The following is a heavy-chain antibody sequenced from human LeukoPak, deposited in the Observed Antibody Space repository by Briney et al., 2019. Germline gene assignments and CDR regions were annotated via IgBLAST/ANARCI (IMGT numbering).Heavy chain of an antibody. J-gene: IGHJ4*02. CDR3: ARMEAWVVPTGPRGFDH. CDR1: GGSISSDYYY. CDR2: IYYSRST. Sequence: PSETLSLTCTVYGGSISSDYYYCGWIRHPPGKGLEWIGYIYYSRSTNSNPTPKTRFTISLDTAQHQLSLKLSALTAADTAVLYCARMEAWVVPTGPRGFDHWGQGTLVTVSA. D-gene: IGHD6-19*01. V-gene: IGHV4-61*01.